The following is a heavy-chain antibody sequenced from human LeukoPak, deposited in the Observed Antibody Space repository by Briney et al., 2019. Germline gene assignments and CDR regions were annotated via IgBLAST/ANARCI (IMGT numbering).Heavy chain of an antibody. CDR2: MNPNSGST. CDR1: GYTFTNFD. V-gene: IGHV1-8*01. D-gene: IGHD3-3*01. J-gene: IGHJ5*02. CDR3: ARAILGMIIRAFDP. Sequence: ASVKVSCRASGYTFTNFDINWVRQASGQGLEWVGWMNPNSGSTGYAQKFQGRVTMTRNTSIGTAYMELSSLRSDDTAVYYCARAILGMIIRAFDPWGQGTLVTVSS.